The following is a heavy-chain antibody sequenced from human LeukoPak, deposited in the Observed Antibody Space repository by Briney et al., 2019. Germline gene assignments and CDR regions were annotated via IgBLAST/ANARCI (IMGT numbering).Heavy chain of an antibody. CDR3: ARGPDIVVVPAAHAGGDYYYGMDV. CDR2: IIPIFGTA. J-gene: IGHJ6*04. V-gene: IGHV1-69*06. Sequence: EASGKVSCKASGGTFSSYAISWVRQAPGQGLEWMGGIIPIFGTANYAQKFQGRVTITADKSTSTAYMEPSSLRSEDTAVYYCARGPDIVVVPAAHAGGDYYYGMDVWGKGTTVTVSS. D-gene: IGHD2-2*01. CDR1: GGTFSSYA.